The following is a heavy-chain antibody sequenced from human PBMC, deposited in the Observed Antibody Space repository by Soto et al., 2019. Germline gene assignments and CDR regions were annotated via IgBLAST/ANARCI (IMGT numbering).Heavy chain of an antibody. CDR1: GGTFSSYA. J-gene: IGHJ4*02. CDR3: ARNYYDSSGYYPDQYYFDY. V-gene: IGHV1-69*01. Sequence: QVQLVQSGAEVKKPGSSVKVSCKASGGTFSSYAISWVRQAPVQGLEWMGGIIPIFGTANYAQKFQGRVTITADESTSTAYMELSSLRSEDTAVYYCARNYYDSSGYYPDQYYFDYWGQGTLVTVSS. D-gene: IGHD3-22*01. CDR2: IIPIFGTA.